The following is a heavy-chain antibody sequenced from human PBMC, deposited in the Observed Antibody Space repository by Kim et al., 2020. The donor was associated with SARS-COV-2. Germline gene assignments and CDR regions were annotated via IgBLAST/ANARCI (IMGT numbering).Heavy chain of an antibody. Sequence: SETLSLTCTVSGDSISISGYYWGWIRQPPGKGLEWIGSIFYSGTTYYNPSLKSRVTISVDTSKNHFSLKLTSVTATDAAVYYFARAASSWYRFDYWGQG. CDR3: ARAASSWYRFDY. CDR2: IFYSGTT. CDR1: GDSISISGYY. V-gene: IGHV4-39*02. J-gene: IGHJ4*02. D-gene: IGHD6-13*01.